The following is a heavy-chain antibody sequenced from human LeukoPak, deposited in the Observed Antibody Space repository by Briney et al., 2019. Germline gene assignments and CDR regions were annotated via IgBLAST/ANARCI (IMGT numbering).Heavy chain of an antibody. Sequence: SETLPLTCTVSGGSISSYYWSWIRQPPGKGLEWIGYIYYSGSTNYNPSLKSRVTISVETSKNQFSLKLSSVTAADTAVYYCARANVRSVVPAAIPWGNWFDPWGQGTLVTVSS. CDR1: GGSISSYY. CDR3: ARANVRSVVPAAIPWGNWFDP. J-gene: IGHJ5*02. V-gene: IGHV4-59*01. CDR2: IYYSGST. D-gene: IGHD2-2*01.